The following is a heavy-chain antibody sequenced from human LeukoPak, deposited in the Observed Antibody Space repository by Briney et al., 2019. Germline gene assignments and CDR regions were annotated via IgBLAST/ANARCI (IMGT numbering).Heavy chain of an antibody. CDR1: GYTFTSYY. J-gene: IGHJ5*02. D-gene: IGHD3-22*01. V-gene: IGHV1-2*02. CDR3: ARKSKCYSYKCPAAPNLVGP. Sequence: GASVKVSCKASGYTFTSYYMHWVRQAPGQGLEWMGWISPNSGGTNYAQKFQGRVTMTRDTSISTAYMELSRLRSDDTAVYYCARKSKCYSYKCPAAPNLVGPLGQGTLVTVSS. CDR2: ISPNSGGT.